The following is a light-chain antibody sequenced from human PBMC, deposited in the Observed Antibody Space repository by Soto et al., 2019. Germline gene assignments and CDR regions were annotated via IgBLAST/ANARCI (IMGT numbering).Light chain of an antibody. V-gene: IGLV1-51*01. CDR2: DNN. CDR3: GTWDSRLSAYV. Sequence: NVTISCSGSSSNIGNNYVSWYQQLPGTAPKLLSYDNNKLPSGIPDRFSSSKASTPATLGITGLQTGDEADYYCGTWDSRLSAYVFGTGTKV. CDR1: SSNIGNNY. J-gene: IGLJ1*01.